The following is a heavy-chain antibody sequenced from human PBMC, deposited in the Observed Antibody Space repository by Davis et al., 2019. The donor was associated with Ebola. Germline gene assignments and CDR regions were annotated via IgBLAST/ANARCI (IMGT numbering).Heavy chain of an antibody. Sequence: ASVKVSCKASGYTFTNYGLTWVRQAPGQGLEWMGRISPYNGDTNYAQNLQGRVTMTTDTSTSTAYMELRSLRSDDSAVYYCAREISGDRGCSVNSCSYFDYWGQGTLVTVSS. CDR1: GYTFTNYG. J-gene: IGHJ4*02. CDR3: AREISGDRGCSVNSCSYFDY. V-gene: IGHV1-18*01. CDR2: ISPYNGDT. D-gene: IGHD2-15*01.